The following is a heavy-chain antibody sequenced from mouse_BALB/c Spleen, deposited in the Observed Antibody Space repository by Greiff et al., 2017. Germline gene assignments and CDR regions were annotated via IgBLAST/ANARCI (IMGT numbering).Heavy chain of an antibody. CDR3: ARDGEDGNYGYFDV. V-gene: IGHV5-4*02. Sequence: EVMLVESGGGLVKPGGSLKLSCAASGFTFSDYYMYWVRQTPEKRLEWVATISDGGSYTYYPDSVKGRFTISRDNAKNNLYLQMSSLKSEDTAMYYCARDGEDGNYGYFDVWGAGTTVTVSS. J-gene: IGHJ1*01. D-gene: IGHD2-1*01. CDR2: ISDGGSYT. CDR1: GFTFSDYY.